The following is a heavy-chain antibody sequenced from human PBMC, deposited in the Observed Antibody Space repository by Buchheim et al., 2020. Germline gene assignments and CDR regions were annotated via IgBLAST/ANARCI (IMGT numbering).Heavy chain of an antibody. CDR2: INRDESEI. D-gene: IGHD6-13*01. J-gene: IGHJ4*02. V-gene: IGHV3-7*01. Sequence: EVQLVESGGGLVQPGGSLRLPCAASGFIFSNYWMSWVRQAPGKGLEWVANINRDESEIHYVDSVRGRFTISRDNAKNSLYLQMNSLRAEDTAVYYCARGAAAARYYFDYWGQGTL. CDR1: GFIFSNYW. CDR3: ARGAAAARYYFDY.